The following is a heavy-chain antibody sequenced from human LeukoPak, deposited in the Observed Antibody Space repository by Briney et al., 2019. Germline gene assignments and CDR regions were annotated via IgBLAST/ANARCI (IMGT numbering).Heavy chain of an antibody. D-gene: IGHD4-17*01. Sequence: GGSLRLSCAVSGFTFSNFWMSWVRQAPGRGLEWVANIHPEGNEKYHVESVKGRFTISRDNTKNLLFLQMNGLRVEDTAVYYCARHDYGDYSDYWGQGTLVTVPS. CDR2: IHPEGNEK. V-gene: IGHV3-7*01. CDR3: ARHDYGDYSDY. J-gene: IGHJ4*02. CDR1: GFTFSNFW.